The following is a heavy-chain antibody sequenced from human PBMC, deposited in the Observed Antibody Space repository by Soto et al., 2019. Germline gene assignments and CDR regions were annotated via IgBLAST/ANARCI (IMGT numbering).Heavy chain of an antibody. D-gene: IGHD2-21*02. CDR3: ARPRPDCGGDCPDS. Sequence: EVQLVESGGGLVQPGGSLRLSCAASGFTFSSYWMHWVRQAPGKGLVWVSRINSDGSSTSYADYVKGRFTISRDNAKNTLYLQMNSLRAEDTAVYYCARPRPDCGGDCPDSWGQGTLVTVSS. CDR2: INSDGSST. V-gene: IGHV3-74*01. CDR1: GFTFSSYW. J-gene: IGHJ4*02.